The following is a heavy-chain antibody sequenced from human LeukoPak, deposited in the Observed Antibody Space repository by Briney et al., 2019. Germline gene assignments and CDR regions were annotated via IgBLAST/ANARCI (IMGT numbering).Heavy chain of an antibody. CDR2: INSDGSDT. CDR1: GFTFSKYW. D-gene: IGHD6-13*01. Sequence: QPGGSLRLSCTASGFTFSKYWMHWVRQAPGKGLVWVSRINSDGSDTTYADSVKGRFTISRDNSKNTLYLQMNSLRAEDTAVYYRAKDFGQQLVPINFDYWGQGTLVTVSS. CDR3: AKDFGQQLVPINFDY. V-gene: IGHV3-74*01. J-gene: IGHJ4*02.